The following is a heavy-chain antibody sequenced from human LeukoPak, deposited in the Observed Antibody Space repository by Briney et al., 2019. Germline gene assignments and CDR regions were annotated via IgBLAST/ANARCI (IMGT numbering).Heavy chain of an antibody. CDR1: GGSISSGSYY. V-gene: IGHV4-61*02. D-gene: IGHD4-11*01. CDR2: IYTSGST. J-gene: IGHJ4*02. CDR3: AREWDYSNRWFDY. Sequence: SETLSLTCTVSGGSISSGSYYWSWIRQPAGKGLKWIGRIYTSGSTNYNPSLKSRVTISVDTSKNQFSLKLSSVTAADTAVYYCAREWDYSNRWFDYWGQGTLVTVSS.